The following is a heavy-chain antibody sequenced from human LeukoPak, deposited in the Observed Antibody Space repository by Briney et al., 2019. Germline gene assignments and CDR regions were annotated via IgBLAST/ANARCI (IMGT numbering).Heavy chain of an antibody. Sequence: GASVKVSCKTAGGTFNSYGISWVRQAPGQGLEWMGGIIPVFGSPDYAQNFQGRLTITTDESTNTAYMELSGLRYEDTAVYYCVRDSASTVSTLFYWGQGTLVTVSS. CDR2: IIPVFGSP. J-gene: IGHJ4*02. V-gene: IGHV1-69*05. CDR1: GGTFNSYG. CDR3: VRDSASTVSTLFY. D-gene: IGHD4-11*01.